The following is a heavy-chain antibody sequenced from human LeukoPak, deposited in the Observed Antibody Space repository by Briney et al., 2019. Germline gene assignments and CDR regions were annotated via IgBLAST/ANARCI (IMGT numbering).Heavy chain of an antibody. CDR2: IYTSGST. D-gene: IGHD2-2*01. J-gene: IGHJ5*02. CDR3: ARAEGYCSSTSCYGNYNWFDP. V-gene: IGHV4-61*02. Sequence: SETLSLTCTVSGGSISSGSYYWSWIRQPAGKGLEWIGRIYTSGSTNYNPSLKSRVTISVDTSKNQFSLKLSSVTAADTAVYYCARAEGYCSSTSCYGNYNWFDPWGQGTLVTVSS. CDR1: GGSISSGSYY.